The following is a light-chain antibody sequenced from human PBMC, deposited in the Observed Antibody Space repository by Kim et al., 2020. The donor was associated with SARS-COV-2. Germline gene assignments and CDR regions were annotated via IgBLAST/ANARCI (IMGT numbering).Light chain of an antibody. CDR2: YDR. J-gene: IGLJ2*01. V-gene: IGLV3-21*01. Sequence: RGAAAKITCGENNLGSTTVPWYQLSRGQAPLLGIYYDRDRPSGIPERFSGSTSENTATLTISRVEAGDEADYSCQVWNSTTDNVIFGGGTQLTVL. CDR3: QVWNSTTDNVI. CDR1: NLGSTT.